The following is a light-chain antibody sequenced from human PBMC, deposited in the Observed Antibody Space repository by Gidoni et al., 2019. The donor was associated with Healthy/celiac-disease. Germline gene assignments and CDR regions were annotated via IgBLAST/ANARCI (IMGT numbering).Light chain of an antibody. V-gene: IGKV3-11*01. Sequence: EIVLTQSPATLSLSPGERATLSCRASQRVSSYLAWYQQKPGQAPRLLIYDASNRATGIPARFSGSGSGTDFTLTISSLEPEDFAVYYCQQRSNWPLLTFGPGTKVDIK. CDR2: DAS. CDR3: QQRSNWPLLT. J-gene: IGKJ3*01. CDR1: QRVSSY.